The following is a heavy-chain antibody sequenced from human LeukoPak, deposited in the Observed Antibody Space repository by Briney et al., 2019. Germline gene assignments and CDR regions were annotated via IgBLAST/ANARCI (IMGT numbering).Heavy chain of an antibody. D-gene: IGHD3-10*01. CDR1: AFTFSSHT. V-gene: IGHV3-21*01. J-gene: IGHJ4*02. Sequence: GGSLRLSCAGSAFTFSSHTINWVRQAPGRGLEWVSCIGFSTTYIHYADSVKGRFTISRDNSKNTLYLQMNSLRAEDTAVYYCARGEDYYGSGSYYFDYWGQGTLVTVSS. CDR2: IGFSTTYI. CDR3: ARGEDYYGSGSYYFDY.